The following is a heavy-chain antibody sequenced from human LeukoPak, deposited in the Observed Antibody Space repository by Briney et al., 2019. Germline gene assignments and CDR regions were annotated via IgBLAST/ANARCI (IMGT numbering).Heavy chain of an antibody. V-gene: IGHV4-34*01. Sequence: PSETLSLTCAVYSGSFSGYYWSWVRQPPGKGREWIGEINHSGSTKDRPSLDSRLTISVDTSKNRVSLKLTSVTAADTAVYYCAIHASNSWYYFDYWDQGSLVTVSS. J-gene: IGHJ4*02. CDR2: INHSGST. CDR3: AIHASNSWYYFDY. CDR1: SGSFSGYY. D-gene: IGHD2/OR15-2a*01.